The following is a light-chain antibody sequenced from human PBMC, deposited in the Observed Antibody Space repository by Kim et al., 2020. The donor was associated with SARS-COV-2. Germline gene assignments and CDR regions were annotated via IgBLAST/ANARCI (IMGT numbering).Light chain of an antibody. CDR3: SSYTSSSTLYV. V-gene: IGLV2-14*03. J-gene: IGLJ1*01. CDR2: DVS. CDR1: RRGRCWYNQ. Sequence: NISRTGSRRGRCWYNQVPWYQQHPGKAPKLMIYDVSNRPSGVSNRFSGSKSGNTASLTISGLQAEDEADYYCSSYTSSSTLYVFGTGTKVTVL.